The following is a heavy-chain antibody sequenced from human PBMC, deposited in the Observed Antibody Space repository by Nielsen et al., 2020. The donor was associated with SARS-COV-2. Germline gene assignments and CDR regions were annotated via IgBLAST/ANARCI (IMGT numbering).Heavy chain of an antibody. CDR2: IWYDGSNK. D-gene: IGHD3-22*01. V-gene: IGHV3-33*08. Sequence: GESLKISCAASGFTFSSYAIHWVRQAPGKGLEWVAVIWYDGSNKYYADSVKGRFTISRDNSKNTLYLQMNSLRAEDTAVYYCARGVYSDSSGLFADYFDYWGQGTLVTVSS. CDR1: GFTFSSYA. J-gene: IGHJ4*02. CDR3: ARGVYSDSSGLFADYFDY.